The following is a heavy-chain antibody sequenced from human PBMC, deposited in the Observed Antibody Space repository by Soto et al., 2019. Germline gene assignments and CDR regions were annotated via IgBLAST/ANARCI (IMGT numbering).Heavy chain of an antibody. D-gene: IGHD6-6*01. Sequence: ASVKVSCKASGYTFTSYGISWVRQAPGQGLEWMGWISAYNGNTNYAQKLQGRVTMTTDTSTSTAYMELRSLRSDDTAVYYCARQYSSSLLPKPFDYWGQGTLVTVS. CDR1: GYTFTSYG. V-gene: IGHV1-18*01. CDR2: ISAYNGNT. J-gene: IGHJ4*02. CDR3: ARQYSSSLLPKPFDY.